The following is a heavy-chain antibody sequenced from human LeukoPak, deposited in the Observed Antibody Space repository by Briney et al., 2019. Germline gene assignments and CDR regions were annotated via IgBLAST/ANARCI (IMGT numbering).Heavy chain of an antibody. D-gene: IGHD2-15*01. Sequence: GGSLRLSCTASGFTFGDYAMSWVRQAPGKGLEWVGFIRSKAYGGTTGYAASVKGRFTISRDDSKSIAYLQMNSLKTEDTAVYYCTRDRTPQGVVDYWGQGTLVTVSS. CDR2: IRSKAYGGTT. CDR3: TRDRTPQGVVDY. V-gene: IGHV3-49*04. J-gene: IGHJ4*02. CDR1: GFTFGDYA.